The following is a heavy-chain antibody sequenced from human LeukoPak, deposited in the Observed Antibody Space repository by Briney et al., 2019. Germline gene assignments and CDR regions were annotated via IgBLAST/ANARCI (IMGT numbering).Heavy chain of an antibody. V-gene: IGHV4-34*01. CDR2: INHSGST. CDR1: GGSFSGYY. Sequence: PSETLSLTCAVYGGSFSGYYWSWIRQPPGKGLAWIGEINHSGSTNYNPSLKSRVTISVDTSKNQFSLKLSSVTAEDTAVYYCTGNYYGSGSYADFDYWGQGTLVTVAS. CDR3: TGNYYGSGSYADFDY. J-gene: IGHJ4*02. D-gene: IGHD3-10*01.